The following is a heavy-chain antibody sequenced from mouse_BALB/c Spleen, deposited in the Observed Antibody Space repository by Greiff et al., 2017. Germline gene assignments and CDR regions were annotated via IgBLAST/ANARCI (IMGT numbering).Heavy chain of an antibody. Sequence: VQLQQPGAELVKPGTSVKLSCKASGYNFTSYWINWVKLRPGQGLEWIGDIYPGSGSTNYNEKFKSKATLTVDTSSSTAYMQLSSLASEDSALYYCARRWVMDYWGQGTSVTVSS. CDR1: GYNFTSYW. D-gene: IGHD2-3*01. V-gene: IGHV1-55*01. J-gene: IGHJ4*01. CDR3: ARRWVMDY. CDR2: IYPGSGST.